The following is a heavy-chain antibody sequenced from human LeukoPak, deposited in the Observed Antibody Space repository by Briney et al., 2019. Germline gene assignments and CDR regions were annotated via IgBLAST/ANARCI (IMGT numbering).Heavy chain of an antibody. CDR2: IFTSGST. CDR3: ARAYYGSGVPGNYNCYYMDV. J-gene: IGHJ6*03. D-gene: IGHD3-10*01. V-gene: IGHV4-4*07. CDR1: GGSISSYY. Sequence: SETLSLTCTDSGGSISSYYWSWIRQPAGKGLEWIGHIFTSGSTNYNPSLKSRVTMSVDPSKNQFSLKLSSVTAADTAMYYCARAYYGSGVPGNYNCYYMDVWGKGTTVTVSS.